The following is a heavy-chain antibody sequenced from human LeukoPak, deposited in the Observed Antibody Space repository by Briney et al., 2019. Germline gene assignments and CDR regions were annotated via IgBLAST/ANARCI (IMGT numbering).Heavy chain of an antibody. CDR1: GGSTSSYY. Sequence: SETLSLTCTVSGGSTSSYYWSWIRQPPGKGLEWIGYIYYSGSTNYNPSLKSRVTISVDTSKNQFSLKLSSVTAADTAVYYCARAGDYYDSSQGFDYWGQGTLVTVSS. D-gene: IGHD3-22*01. CDR2: IYYSGST. J-gene: IGHJ4*02. V-gene: IGHV4-59*01. CDR3: ARAGDYYDSSQGFDY.